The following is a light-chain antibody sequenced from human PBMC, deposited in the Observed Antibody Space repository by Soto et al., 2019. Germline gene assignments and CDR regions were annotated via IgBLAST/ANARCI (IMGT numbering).Light chain of an antibody. V-gene: IGKV1-27*01. J-gene: IGKJ1*01. CDR2: AAS. CDR1: QGISNY. CDR3: QQYNNWWT. Sequence: DIQMTQSPSSLSASVGDRVTITCRASQGISNYLAWYQQKPGKVPKLLIYAASTLQSGVPSRFSGSGSGTDFTLTIGSLQPEDVAAYYCQQYNNWWTFGQGTKVDIK.